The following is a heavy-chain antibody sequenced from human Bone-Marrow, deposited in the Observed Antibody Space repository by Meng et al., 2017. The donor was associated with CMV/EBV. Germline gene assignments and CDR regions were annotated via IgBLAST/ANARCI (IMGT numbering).Heavy chain of an antibody. CDR3: AKERAWFGELPLLFGY. J-gene: IGHJ4*02. Sequence: GESLKISCAASGFTFSSYAMSWVRQAPGKGLEWVSAISGSGGSTYYADSVKGRFTISRDNSKNTLYLQMNSLRAEDTAVYYCAKERAWFGELPLLFGYWGQGPLVTIYS. CDR2: ISGSGGST. CDR1: GFTFSSYA. V-gene: IGHV3-23*01. D-gene: IGHD3-10*01.